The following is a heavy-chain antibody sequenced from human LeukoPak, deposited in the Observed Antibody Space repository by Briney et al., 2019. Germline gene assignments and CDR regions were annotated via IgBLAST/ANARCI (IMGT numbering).Heavy chain of an antibody. J-gene: IGHJ6*02. V-gene: IGHV4-59*01. CDR3: ARVMRTYGSVQYYYYGMDV. D-gene: IGHD3-10*01. Sequence: SETLSLTCTVSGGSISSYYWSWIRQPPGKGLEWIGYIYYSGSTNYNPSLKSRVTISVDTSKNQFSLKLSSVTAADTAVYYCARVMRTYGSVQYYYYGMDVWGQGTTVTVSS. CDR2: IYYSGST. CDR1: GGSISSYY.